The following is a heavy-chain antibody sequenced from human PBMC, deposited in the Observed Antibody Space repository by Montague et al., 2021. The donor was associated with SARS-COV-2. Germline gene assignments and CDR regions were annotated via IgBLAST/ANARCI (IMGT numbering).Heavy chain of an antibody. CDR3: ARSRENYNILTGYPYYFDY. Sequence: SETLSLTCTVSGGSISRYYWNWIRQPAGKGLEWIAYIYYSGSTNXNPSRKSRVTISVDTSKNQFSLKLSSVTAADTAVYYCARSRENYNILTGYPYYFDYWGQGTLVTVSS. V-gene: IGHV4-59*01. CDR1: GGSISRYY. D-gene: IGHD3-9*01. J-gene: IGHJ4*02. CDR2: IYYSGST.